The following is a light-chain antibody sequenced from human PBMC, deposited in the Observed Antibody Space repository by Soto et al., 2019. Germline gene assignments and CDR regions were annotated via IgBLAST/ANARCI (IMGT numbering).Light chain of an antibody. CDR1: STNIGAYDY. CDR2: DVT. V-gene: IGLV2-11*01. CDR3: SSFAGSYGL. Sequence: QSALTQPRSVSGSPGQSVTVSCTGSSTNIGAYDYVSWYQLHPGKVPRLILFDVTQRPSGVPERFSGSKSGNTASLTISRLQAEDEAEYFCSSFAGSYGLFGGGTKLTVL. J-gene: IGLJ2*01.